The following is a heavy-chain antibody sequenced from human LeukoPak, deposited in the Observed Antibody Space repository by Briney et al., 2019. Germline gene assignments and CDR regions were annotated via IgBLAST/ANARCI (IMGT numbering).Heavy chain of an antibody. Sequence: NPSETLSLTCTVSGGSISSGGYYWSWIRQHPGKGLEWIGYIYYSGSTYYNPSLKSRVTISVDTSKNQFSLKLSSVTAADTAVYYCARARSGWSRLFDYWGQGTLVTVSS. CDR3: ARARSGWSRLFDY. J-gene: IGHJ4*02. D-gene: IGHD6-19*01. V-gene: IGHV4-31*03. CDR2: IYYSGST. CDR1: GGSISSGGYY.